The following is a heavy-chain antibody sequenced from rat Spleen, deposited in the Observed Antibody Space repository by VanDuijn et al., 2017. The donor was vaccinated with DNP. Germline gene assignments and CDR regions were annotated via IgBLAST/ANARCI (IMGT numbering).Heavy chain of an antibody. D-gene: IGHD1-2*01. Sequence: EVQLQESGPGLVKPSQSLSLTCSVTGFSITGYYWAWIRKLPGNKMEWIGYINYSGSTGYNPSLRSRISITRDTSKNQFFLQLNSVTTEDTATYYCARGSSSMYWYFDFWGPGTMVTVSS. J-gene: IGHJ1*01. V-gene: IGHV3-1*01. CDR1: GFSITGYY. CDR3: ARGSSSMYWYFDF. CDR2: INYSGST.